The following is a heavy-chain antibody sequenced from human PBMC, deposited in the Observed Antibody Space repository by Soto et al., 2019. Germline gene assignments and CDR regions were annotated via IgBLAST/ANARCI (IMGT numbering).Heavy chain of an antibody. CDR2: IIPIFGTA. V-gene: IGHV1-69*06. Sequence: QVQLVQSGAEVQKPGSSVKVSCKASGGTFSSYAISWVRQAPGQGLEWMGGIIPIFGTANYAQKFQGRVTITADKSTSTAYMELSSLRSEDTAVYYCASSLGYCSSTSCYRGYYYYGMDVWGQGTTVTVSS. CDR1: GGTFSSYA. CDR3: ASSLGYCSSTSCYRGYYYYGMDV. J-gene: IGHJ6*02. D-gene: IGHD2-2*02.